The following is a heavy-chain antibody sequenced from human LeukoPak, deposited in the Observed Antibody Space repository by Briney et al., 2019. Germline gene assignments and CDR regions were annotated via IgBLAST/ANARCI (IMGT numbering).Heavy chain of an antibody. J-gene: IGHJ3*02. CDR3: ARQEYNWNDVGDAFDI. V-gene: IGHV1-69*05. D-gene: IGHD1-1*01. CDR2: IIPIFGTA. CDR1: GGTFSSYA. Sequence: SVKVSCKASGGTFSSYAISWVRQAPGQGLEWMGRIIPIFGTANYAQKFQGRVTITTDESTSTAYMELSSPRSEDTAVYYCARQEYNWNDVGDAFDIWGQGTMVTVSS.